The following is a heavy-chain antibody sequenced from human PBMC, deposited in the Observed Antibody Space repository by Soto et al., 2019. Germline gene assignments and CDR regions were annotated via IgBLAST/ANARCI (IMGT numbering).Heavy chain of an antibody. D-gene: IGHD6-6*01. CDR3: AKVGRIAAGHPSNHFDY. CDR1: GFTFTSYA. Sequence: EVQLLDSGGGLVQPGGSLRLSCAASGFTFTSYAMSWVRQAPGKGLEWVSAISGSGGTTFYADSVQGRFTISRDNSKDTLFLQMNYLSAEDTAVYYCAKVGRIAAGHPSNHFDYWGQGTLVIVSS. CDR2: ISGSGGTT. V-gene: IGHV3-23*01. J-gene: IGHJ4*02.